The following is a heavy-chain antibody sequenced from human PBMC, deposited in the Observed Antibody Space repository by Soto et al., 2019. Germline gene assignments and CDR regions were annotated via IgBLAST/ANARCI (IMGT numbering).Heavy chain of an antibody. J-gene: IGHJ4*02. CDR2: IYRTGST. D-gene: IGHD1-7*01. V-gene: IGHV4-4*02. CDR3: ASRDPGTSVDY. CDR1: GGSFTSNNW. Sequence: QVQLQESGPGLVEPSGTLSLTCAVSGGSFTSNNWWTWVRQPPGQGLEWIGEIYRTGSTNYNPSLKSRVTISLDKSEKQSSLKVTSLTAADTAVYYCASRDPGTSVDYWGQGTLVTVSS.